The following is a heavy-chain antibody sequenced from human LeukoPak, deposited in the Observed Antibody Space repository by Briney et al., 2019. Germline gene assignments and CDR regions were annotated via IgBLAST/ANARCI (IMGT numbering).Heavy chain of an antibody. Sequence: PGGSLRLSRAASGFTISSNYMNWVRQAPGKGLEWVSVIYSGGSTYYADSVKGRFTISRDDSKNTLYLQMNSLRAEDTAVYYCARDRGAYYYDTGYWGQGTLVTVSS. D-gene: IGHD3-22*01. CDR1: GFTISSNY. CDR3: ARDRGAYYYDTGY. J-gene: IGHJ4*02. CDR2: IYSGGST. V-gene: IGHV3-66*01.